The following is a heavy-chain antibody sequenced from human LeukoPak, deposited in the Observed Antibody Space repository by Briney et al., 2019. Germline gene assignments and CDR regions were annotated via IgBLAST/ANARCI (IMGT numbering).Heavy chain of an antibody. J-gene: IGHJ4*02. CDR3: AKVELHPAYGGKGY. V-gene: IGHV3-23*01. CDR1: GFTFSSYA. D-gene: IGHD4-23*01. Sequence: GGCPRLSCAASGFTFSSYAMSWVRQAPGKGLEWVSAISGSGGSTYYADSVKGRFTISRDNSKNTLYLQMNSLRAEDTAVYYCAKVELHPAYGGKGYWGQGTLVTVSS. CDR2: ISGSGGST.